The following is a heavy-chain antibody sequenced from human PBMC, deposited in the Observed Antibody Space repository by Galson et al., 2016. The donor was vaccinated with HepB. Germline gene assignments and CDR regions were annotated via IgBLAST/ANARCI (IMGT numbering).Heavy chain of an antibody. Sequence: SVKVSCKASGYTFTNYAVHWVRQAPGQRLGWMGWINGGNGNTKYSQRFQGRATINRDTSASTASMELSSLGFEDTAVYYCARDRRPYISRWYIDRTLDYYGMDVWGQGTTVTVSS. V-gene: IGHV1-3*01. J-gene: IGHJ6*02. CDR1: GYTFTNYA. D-gene: IGHD6-13*01. CDR2: INGGNGNT. CDR3: ARDRRPYISRWYIDRTLDYYGMDV.